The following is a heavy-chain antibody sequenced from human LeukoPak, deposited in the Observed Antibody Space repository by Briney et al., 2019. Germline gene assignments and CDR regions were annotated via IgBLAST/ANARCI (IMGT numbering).Heavy chain of an antibody. J-gene: IGHJ3*02. CDR1: GGSISSGDYY. D-gene: IGHD3-22*01. CDR3: ARVEYYYDSSGYYWFGAFDI. Sequence: SETLSLTCTVSGGSISSGDYYWSWIRQPPGKGLEWIGYIYYSGSTYYNPSLKSRVTISVDTSKNQFSLKLSSVTAADTAVYYCARVEYYYDSSGYYWFGAFDIWGQGTMVTVSS. CDR2: IYYSGST. V-gene: IGHV4-30-4*01.